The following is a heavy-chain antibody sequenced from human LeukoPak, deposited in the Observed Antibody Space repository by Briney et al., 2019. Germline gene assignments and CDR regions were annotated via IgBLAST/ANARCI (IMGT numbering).Heavy chain of an antibody. CDR2: IYSGGST. Sequence: GGSLRLSCAASGFTVSSNYMSWVRQAPGKGLEWVSVIYSGGSTYYADSAKGRFTISRDNSKNTLYLQMNSLRAEDTAVYYCARETYSGSSGPFDYWGQGTLVTVSS. CDR1: GFTVSSNY. J-gene: IGHJ4*02. D-gene: IGHD1-26*01. CDR3: ARETYSGSSGPFDY. V-gene: IGHV3-66*02.